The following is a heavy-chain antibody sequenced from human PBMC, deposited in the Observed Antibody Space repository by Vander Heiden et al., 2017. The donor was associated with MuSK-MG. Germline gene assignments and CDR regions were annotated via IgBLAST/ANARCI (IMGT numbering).Heavy chain of an antibody. V-gene: IGHV4-39*01. Sequence: QLQLQESGPGLVKPSETLSLTCTVSGGSISSSSYYWGWIRQPPGKGLEWIGSIYYSGSTYYTTSLKRRVTISVDTSKNQFSRKLSSVTAAETAVYYCARHALLGGGGTANDAFDIWGQGTMVTVSS. CDR3: ARHALLGGGGTANDAFDI. CDR1: GGSISSSSYY. D-gene: IGHD2-21*02. J-gene: IGHJ3*02. CDR2: IYYSGST.